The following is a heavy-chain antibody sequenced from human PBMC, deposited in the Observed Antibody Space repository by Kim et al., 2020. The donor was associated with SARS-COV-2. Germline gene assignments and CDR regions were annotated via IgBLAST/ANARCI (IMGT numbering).Heavy chain of an antibody. CDR3: ARATTYDTNAFDI. CDR1: GGTFSSYA. J-gene: IGHJ3*02. D-gene: IGHD3-22*01. CDR2: IIPIFGTA. V-gene: IGHV1-69*13. Sequence: SVKVSCKASGGTFSSYAISWVRQAPGQGLEWMGGIIPIFGTANYAQKFQGRVTITADESTSTAYMELSSLRSEDTAVYYCARATTYDTNAFDIWGQGTMVTVSS.